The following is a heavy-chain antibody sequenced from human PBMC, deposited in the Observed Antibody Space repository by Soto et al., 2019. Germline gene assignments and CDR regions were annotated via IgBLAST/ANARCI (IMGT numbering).Heavy chain of an antibody. CDR1: GFTFSSYG. Sequence: HPGGSLRLSCAASGFTFSSYGMHWVRQAPGKGLEWVAVIWYDGSNKYYADSVKGRFTISRDNSKNTLYLQMNSLRAEGTAVYYCARGTSQGQLVPVRPDYYYGMDVWGQGTTVTVSS. CDR3: ARGTSQGQLVPVRPDYYYGMDV. V-gene: IGHV3-33*01. D-gene: IGHD6-6*01. J-gene: IGHJ6*02. CDR2: IWYDGSNK.